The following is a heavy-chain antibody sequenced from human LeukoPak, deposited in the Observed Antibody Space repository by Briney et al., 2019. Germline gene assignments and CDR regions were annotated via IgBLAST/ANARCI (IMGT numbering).Heavy chain of an antibody. J-gene: IGHJ4*02. Sequence: GGSLRLSCAASGFTFSNHGMHWVRQAPGKGLEWVALIWYDGSKKYYADSVKGRLTISRDNSKNTLYLEMNSLRAEDTAVYYCARDRAVRYFDYWGQGTLVTVSS. D-gene: IGHD3-16*02. CDR1: GFTFSNHG. CDR2: IWYDGSKK. CDR3: ARDRAVRYFDY. V-gene: IGHV3-33*01.